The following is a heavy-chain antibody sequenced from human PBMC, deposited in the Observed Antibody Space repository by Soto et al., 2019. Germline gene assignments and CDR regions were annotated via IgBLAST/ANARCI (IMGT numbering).Heavy chain of an antibody. V-gene: IGHV3-49*05. Sequence: EVQMVESGGGLEKPGRSLRLSCKGSEYSFDGYGVSWFRRAPGKGLEWVGFIRSRAYGGAADYAASVMGRFTISRDDPRSIAYLQMNSLKVEDTAVYYCTRIYGSGTYLPDFWGQGTLVTVSS. CDR3: TRIYGSGTYLPDF. J-gene: IGHJ4*02. CDR1: EYSFDGYG. CDR2: IRSRAYGGAA. D-gene: IGHD3-10*01.